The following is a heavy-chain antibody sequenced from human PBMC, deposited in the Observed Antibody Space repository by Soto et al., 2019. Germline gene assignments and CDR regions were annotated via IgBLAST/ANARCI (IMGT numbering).Heavy chain of an antibody. D-gene: IGHD3-22*01. V-gene: IGHV1-69*13. Sequence: ASVKVSCKASGGTFSSYAISWVRQAPGQGLEWMGGIIPIFGTANYAQKFQGRVTITADESTSTAYMELSSLRSEDTAVHYCARAVVPYYYDSSGPNGWFDPWGQGTLVTVSS. CDR2: IIPIFGTA. CDR3: ARAVVPYYYDSSGPNGWFDP. CDR1: GGTFSSYA. J-gene: IGHJ5*02.